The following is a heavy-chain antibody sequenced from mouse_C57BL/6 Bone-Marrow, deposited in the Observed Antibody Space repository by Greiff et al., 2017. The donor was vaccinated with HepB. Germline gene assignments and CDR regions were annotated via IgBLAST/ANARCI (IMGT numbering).Heavy chain of an antibody. J-gene: IGHJ2*01. CDR2: IDPSDSYT. V-gene: IGHV1-69*01. D-gene: IGHD2-5*01. CDR1: GYTFTSYW. CDR3: AREERWGYSNYAFDY. Sequence: QVQLQQPGAELVMPGASVKLSCKASGYTFTSYWMHWVKQRPGQGLEWIGEIDPSDSYTNYNQKFKGKSTLTVDKSSSTAYMQLSSLTSEDSAVYYCAREERWGYSNYAFDYWGQGTTLTVSS.